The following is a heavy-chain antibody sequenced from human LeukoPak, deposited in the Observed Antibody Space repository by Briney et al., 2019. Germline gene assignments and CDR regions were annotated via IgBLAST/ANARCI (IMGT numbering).Heavy chain of an antibody. J-gene: IGHJ1*01. CDR2: IKQDGSEK. CDR1: GFTFSNYW. V-gene: IGHV3-7*01. Sequence: GGSLRLSCAASGFTFSNYWMGWVRQAPGKGLEWVANIKQDGSEKYYVDSVKGRFTISRDNTKSSLYLQMNSLRDEDTAVYYCARDGHYDILTGYFQDWGQGTLVTVSS. D-gene: IGHD3-9*01. CDR3: ARDGHYDILTGYFQD.